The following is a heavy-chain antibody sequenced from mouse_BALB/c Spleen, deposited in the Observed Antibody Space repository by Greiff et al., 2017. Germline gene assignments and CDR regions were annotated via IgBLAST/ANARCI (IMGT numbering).Heavy chain of an antibody. Sequence: EVQLVESGGGLVQPGGSLKLSCAASGFTFSSYTMSWVRQTPEKRLEWVAYISNGGGSTYYPDTVKGRFTISRDNAKNTLYLQMSSLKSEDTAMYYCARHGLGRDYYYFDYWGQGTTLTVSS. V-gene: IGHV5-12-2*01. CDR1: GFTFSSYT. J-gene: IGHJ2*01. CDR3: ARHGLGRDYYYFDY. D-gene: IGHD4-1*01. CDR2: ISNGGGST.